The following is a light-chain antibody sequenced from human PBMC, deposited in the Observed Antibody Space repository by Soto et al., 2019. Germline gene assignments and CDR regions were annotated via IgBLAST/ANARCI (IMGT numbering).Light chain of an antibody. CDR1: SSNIGAGYD. J-gene: IGLJ2*01. Sequence: QSVLTQPPSVSGAPGQRVTISCTGSSSNIGAGYDVHWYQQLPGTAPKLLIYGSINRPSGVPDRFSGSKSGTSASLAITGLQAENEADYSRQSYDSSLSGHVVFGGGTKLTVL. CDR2: GSI. CDR3: QSYDSSLSGHVV. V-gene: IGLV1-40*01.